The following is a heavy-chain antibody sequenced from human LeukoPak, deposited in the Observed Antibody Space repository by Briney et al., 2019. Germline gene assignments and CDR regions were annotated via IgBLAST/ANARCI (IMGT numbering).Heavy chain of an antibody. V-gene: IGHV4-61*01. CDR2: IHDSEST. Sequence: PSETLSLTCTVSGGSVSSGSDYWSWIRQPPGKGLEWIGYIHDSESTNYNHSLKSRVTISADTSKNQFSLKLSSVTAADTAVYYCARVPWGWSIDSSGQGTLVTVSS. J-gene: IGHJ4*02. CDR3: ARVPWGWSIDS. CDR1: GGSVSSGSDY. D-gene: IGHD7-27*01.